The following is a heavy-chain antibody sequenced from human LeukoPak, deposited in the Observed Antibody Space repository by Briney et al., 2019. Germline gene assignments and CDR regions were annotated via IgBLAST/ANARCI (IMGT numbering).Heavy chain of an antibody. CDR1: GGSIINYY. V-gene: IGHV4-4*07. Sequence: SETLSLTCTVSGGSIINYYWSWIRQSAGTGLEWVGRIYFTGSTNYNPSLQSRLSMSVDTSKNQFSLRLTSVSAADTAVYYCARLKYYDSTGYSPGYYMDVWGKGITVTVSS. D-gene: IGHD3-22*01. J-gene: IGHJ6*03. CDR2: IYFTGST. CDR3: ARLKYYDSTGYSPGYYMDV.